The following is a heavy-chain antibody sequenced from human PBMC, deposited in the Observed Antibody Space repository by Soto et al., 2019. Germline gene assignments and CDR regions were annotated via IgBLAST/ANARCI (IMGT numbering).Heavy chain of an antibody. CDR1: GYTFTSYG. Sequence: QVQLVQSGAEVKKPGASVKVSCKASGYTFTSYGISWVRQAPGQGLEWMGWISAYNGNTNYAQKLQGRVTMTTDTSTSTAYMELRSLRSDDTAVYYCARDKPRITMVRGVIMAAFDIWGQGTMVTVSS. CDR3: ARDKPRITMVRGVIMAAFDI. J-gene: IGHJ3*02. CDR2: ISAYNGNT. V-gene: IGHV1-18*01. D-gene: IGHD3-10*01.